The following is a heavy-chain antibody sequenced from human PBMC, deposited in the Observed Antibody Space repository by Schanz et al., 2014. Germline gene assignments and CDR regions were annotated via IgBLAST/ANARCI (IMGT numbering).Heavy chain of an antibody. CDR1: GFTFSDYY. CDR2: ISGTTTYT. CDR3: AREQIMAAAGLVDY. Sequence: QVQLVESGGGVVQPGRSLRLSCAAYGFTFSDYYMSWIRQAPGKGLEWVSYISGTTTYTNYADSVKGRFTISRDNAKNSLYLQMNSLRAEDTAVYYCAREQIMAAAGLVDYWGHGTLVTVSS. D-gene: IGHD6-13*01. V-gene: IGHV3-11*05. J-gene: IGHJ4*01.